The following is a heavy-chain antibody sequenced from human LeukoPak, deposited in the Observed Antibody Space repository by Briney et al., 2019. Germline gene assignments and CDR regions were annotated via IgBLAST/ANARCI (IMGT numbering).Heavy chain of an antibody. CDR2: INPNSGGT. D-gene: IGHD2-21*01. Sequence: ASVRVSCKASGYTFTGYYMHWGRHAPGQGLEWRGWINPNSGGTNYAQKFQGRVTMTRDTSISTAYMELSRLRSDDTAVYYCARLAMGGDCFDYWGQGTLVTVSS. CDR1: GYTFTGYY. CDR3: ARLAMGGDCFDY. J-gene: IGHJ4*02. V-gene: IGHV1-2*02.